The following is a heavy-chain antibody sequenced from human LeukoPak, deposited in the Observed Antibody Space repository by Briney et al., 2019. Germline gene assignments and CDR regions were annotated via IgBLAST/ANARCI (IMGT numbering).Heavy chain of an antibody. CDR1: GYTFTGYH. CDR3: ARDLDYYDSSGYTSNNWFDP. V-gene: IGHV1-2*02. CDR2: INPNSGGT. D-gene: IGHD3-22*01. Sequence: ASVKVSCKASGYTFTGYHMHWVRQAPGQGLEWVGWINPNSGGTNYAQKFQGRVTMTRDTSISTAYMELSRLRSDDTAVYYCARDLDYYDSSGYTSNNWFDPWGQGTLVTVSS. J-gene: IGHJ5*02.